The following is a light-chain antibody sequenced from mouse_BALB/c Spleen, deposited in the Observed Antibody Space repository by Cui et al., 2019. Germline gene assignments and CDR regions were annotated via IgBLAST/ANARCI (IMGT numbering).Light chain of an antibody. CDR3: QQYSSYPLT. J-gene: IGKJ5*01. CDR2: SAS. Sequence: DIVMTQSQKFMSTSVGDRVSITCKASQNVGTAVAWYQQKPGQSPTLLIYSASSLSPCFPSLFTGSVSGTDFTLTISNMQSEDLADYFCQQYSSYPLTFGAGTKLELK. CDR1: QNVGTA. V-gene: IGKV6-13*01.